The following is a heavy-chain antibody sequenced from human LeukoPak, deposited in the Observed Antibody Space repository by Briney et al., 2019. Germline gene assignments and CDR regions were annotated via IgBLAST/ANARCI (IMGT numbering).Heavy chain of an antibody. CDR1: GFTFSSYA. V-gene: IGHV3-30-3*01. J-gene: IGHJ6*02. Sequence: PGGSLRLSCAASGFTFSSYAMHWVRQAPGKGLEWVAVISYDGSNKYYADSVKGRFTISRDNSKNTLYLQMNSLRAEDTAVYYCARDDDILTGYWKDYYYGMDVWGQGTTVTVSS. CDR3: ARDDDILTGYWKDYYYGMDV. CDR2: ISYDGSNK. D-gene: IGHD3-9*01.